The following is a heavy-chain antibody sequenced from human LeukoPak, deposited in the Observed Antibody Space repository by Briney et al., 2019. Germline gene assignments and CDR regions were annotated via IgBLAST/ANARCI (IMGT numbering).Heavy chain of an antibody. J-gene: IGHJ3*02. CDR2: ISAYNGNT. CDR3: AGDVSEGFGERVIDAFDI. Sequence: ASVKVSCKGSGYTFINYNIARVRQAPGQGLEWMGWISAYNGNTNYAQRLQDRVTMTTDTSTRTAYMELRSLRSDDTAIYYCAGDVSEGFGERVIDAFDIWGQGTMVTVSS. V-gene: IGHV1-18*01. CDR1: GYTFINYN. D-gene: IGHD3-10*01.